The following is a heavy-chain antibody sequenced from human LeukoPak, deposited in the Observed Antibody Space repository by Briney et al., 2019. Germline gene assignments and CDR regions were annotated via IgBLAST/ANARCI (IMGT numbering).Heavy chain of an antibody. CDR2: IYPGDSDT. CDR1: GYRFTNYW. Sequence: PGESLKISCQGSGYRFTNYWIGWVRPMPGKGLEWMGIIYPGDSDTRYSPSFQGQVTISADKSISTAYLQWSSLKASDTAMYYCARHGSTSSDYWGQGTLVTVSS. V-gene: IGHV5-51*01. CDR3: ARHGSTSSDY. J-gene: IGHJ4*02. D-gene: IGHD2-2*01.